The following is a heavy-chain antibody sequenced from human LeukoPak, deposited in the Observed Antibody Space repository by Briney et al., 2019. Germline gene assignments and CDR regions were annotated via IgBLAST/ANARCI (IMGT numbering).Heavy chain of an antibody. Sequence: SETLSLTCTVSGGSISSYYWSWIRQPPGKGLEWIGYIYHSGSTNYNPSLKSRVTISVDTSKNQFSLKLSSVTAADTAVYYCVRALPYSSGHFDYWGQGTLVTVSS. D-gene: IGHD6-19*01. CDR3: VRALPYSSGHFDY. J-gene: IGHJ4*02. CDR2: IYHSGST. CDR1: GGSISSYY. V-gene: IGHV4-59*01.